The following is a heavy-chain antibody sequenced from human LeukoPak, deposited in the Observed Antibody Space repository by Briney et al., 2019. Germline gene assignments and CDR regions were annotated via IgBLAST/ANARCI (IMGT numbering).Heavy chain of an antibody. J-gene: IGHJ5*02. V-gene: IGHV4-39*01. Sequence: PSETLSLTCTVSGGSISSSGYHWVWIRQPPGKGLEWIETVYYSGSSYYNSSLKSRVTISVDTSKNQFSLKLSSVTAADTAVYYCARLTRWVAAVGMGWFDPWGQGILVSVSS. CDR2: VYYSGSS. CDR1: GGSISSSGYH. CDR3: ARLTRWVAAVGMGWFDP. D-gene: IGHD6-13*01.